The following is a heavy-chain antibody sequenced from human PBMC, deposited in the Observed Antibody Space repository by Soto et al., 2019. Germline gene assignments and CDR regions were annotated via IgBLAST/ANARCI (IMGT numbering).Heavy chain of an antibody. Sequence: PSETLSLTCTVSGGSISTSSYYWDWVCQPPGKGLEWIGNVYYSGNNHYNPSLESRVTMSIDTSKNQFSLRLSSVTAADTAIYYCAIHPRSGNTTWDESFDIWGQGTMVTVSS. CDR2: VYYSGNN. J-gene: IGHJ3*02. V-gene: IGHV4-39*01. D-gene: IGHD1-26*01. CDR3: AIHPRSGNTTWDESFDI. CDR1: GGSISTSSYY.